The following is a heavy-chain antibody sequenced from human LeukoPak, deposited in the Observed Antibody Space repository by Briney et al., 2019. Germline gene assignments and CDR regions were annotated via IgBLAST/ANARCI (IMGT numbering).Heavy chain of an antibody. CDR1: GGSISSYY. V-gene: IGHV4-4*09. Sequence: PSETLSLTCTVSGGSISSYYWSWIRQPPGKGLEWIGYIYTSGSTNYNPSLKSRVTISVDTSKNQFSLKLSSVTAADTAVYYCARFSTNTYGSADYWGQGTLVTVSS. J-gene: IGHJ4*02. CDR2: IYTSGST. D-gene: IGHD5-12*01. CDR3: ARFSTNTYGSADY.